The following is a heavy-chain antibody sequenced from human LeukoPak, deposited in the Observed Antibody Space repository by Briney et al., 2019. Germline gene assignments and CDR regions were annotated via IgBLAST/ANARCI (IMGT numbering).Heavy chain of an antibody. V-gene: IGHV4-34*01. CDR2: INHSGST. J-gene: IGHJ5*02. CDR3: AMARSFFEQRFDP. CDR1: GGSFSGYY. Sequence: PADTLSLTRAVYGGSFSGYYWSWIRQPPGKGLEWIGEINHSGSTNYNPSLKSRVTISVDTSKNQFSLKLSSVTAADTAVYYCAMARSFFEQRFDPWGQGTLVTVSS. D-gene: IGHD1/OR15-1a*01.